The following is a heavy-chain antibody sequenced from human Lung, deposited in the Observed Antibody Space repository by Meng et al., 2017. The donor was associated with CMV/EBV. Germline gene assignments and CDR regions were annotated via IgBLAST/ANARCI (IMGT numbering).Heavy chain of an antibody. Sequence: GSYWSWIRQHPGKGLEWIGYIYYSGSTYYNPSLKSRVTIAVDTSKNQFSLKLSSVTAADTAVYYCARDQGCSSTSCYIRGVRYFDLWGRGTLVTVSS. D-gene: IGHD2-2*02. CDR1: GSY. CDR2: IYYSGST. CDR3: ARDQGCSSTSCYIRGVRYFDL. V-gene: IGHV4-31*02. J-gene: IGHJ2*01.